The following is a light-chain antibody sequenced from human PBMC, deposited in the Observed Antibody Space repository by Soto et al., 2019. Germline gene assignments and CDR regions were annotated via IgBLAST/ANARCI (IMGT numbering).Light chain of an antibody. J-gene: IGKJ3*01. V-gene: IGKV3-20*01. CDR3: QQYSGSPGFT. CDR1: QSVSSSY. CDR2: GES. Sequence: EIVLTQSPGTLSLSPGERATLSCRASQSVSSSYLAWYQQKPGQAPRLLIYGESSRATGIPDRFSGSGSGTDFTLTISRLEPEDFAVYYCQQYSGSPGFTFGPGTKVDIK.